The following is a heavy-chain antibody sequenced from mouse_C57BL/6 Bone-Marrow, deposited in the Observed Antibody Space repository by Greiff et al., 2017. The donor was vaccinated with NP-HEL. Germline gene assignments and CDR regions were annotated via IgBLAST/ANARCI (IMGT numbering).Heavy chain of an antibody. J-gene: IGHJ4*01. CDR1: GFTFSDFY. V-gene: IGHV7-1*01. CDR2: SRNKANDYTT. Sequence: DVMLVESGGGLVQSGRSLRLSCATSGFTFSDFYMEWVRQAPGKGLEWIAASRNKANDYTTEYSASVKGRFIVSRDTSQSILYLQMNALRAEDTAIYYCARVTGYYAMDYWGQGTSVTVSS. CDR3: ARVTGYYAMDY.